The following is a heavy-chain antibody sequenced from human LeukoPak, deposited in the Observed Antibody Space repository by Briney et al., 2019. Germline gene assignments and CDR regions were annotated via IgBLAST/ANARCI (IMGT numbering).Heavy chain of an antibody. CDR1: GYTLTELS. Sequence: ASVKVSCKVSGYTLTELSMHWVRQAPGKGLESMRGFDPEDGETIYAQKFQGRVTMTEDTSTDTAYMELSSLRSEDTAVYYCATDLLVVVAGDAFDIWGQGTMVTVSS. J-gene: IGHJ3*02. D-gene: IGHD2-21*01. CDR3: ATDLLVVVAGDAFDI. CDR2: FDPEDGET. V-gene: IGHV1-24*01.